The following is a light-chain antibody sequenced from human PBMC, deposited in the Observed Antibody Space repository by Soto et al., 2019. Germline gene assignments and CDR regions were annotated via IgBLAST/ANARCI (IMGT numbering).Light chain of an antibody. J-gene: IGKJ1*01. V-gene: IGKV1-5*01. Sequence: DIQMTQSPSTLSASVGDRVTITCRASQNIRTWLAWYQQKPGKAPKLLIYDASSLKSGVPSMFSGGRSGTESTLTISSLQPDDYTTDYCQHYNTNPWTFGQVTKVDIK. CDR3: QHYNTNPWT. CDR1: QNIRTW. CDR2: DAS.